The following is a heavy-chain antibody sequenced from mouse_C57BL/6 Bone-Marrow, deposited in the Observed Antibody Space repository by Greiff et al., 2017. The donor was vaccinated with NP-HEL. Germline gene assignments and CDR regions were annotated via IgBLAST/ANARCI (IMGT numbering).Heavy chain of an antibody. D-gene: IGHD2-4*01. CDR3: ARDDDDGAWFAY. V-gene: IGHV2-2*01. CDR1: GFSLTSYG. J-gene: IGHJ3*01. CDR2: IWRGGST. Sequence: QVQLQQSGPGLVQPSQSLSITCTVSGFSLTSYGVHWVRQSPGKGLEWLGVIWRGGSTDYNAAFISRLSISKDNSKSQVFFKMNSLQADDTAIYYCARDDDDGAWFAYWGQGTLVTVSA.